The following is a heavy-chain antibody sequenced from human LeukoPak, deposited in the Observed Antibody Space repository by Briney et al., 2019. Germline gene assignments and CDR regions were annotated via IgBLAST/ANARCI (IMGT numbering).Heavy chain of an antibody. CDR1: GYTFTSYG. J-gene: IGHJ5*02. Sequence: ASVKVSCKASGYTFTSYGISWVRQAPGQGLEWMGWISAYNGNTNYAQKLQGRVTMTADTSTSTAYMELGSLRSDDTAVYYCARDLEPYYDFWSGYCPGVPWGQGTLVTVSS. V-gene: IGHV1-18*01. CDR2: ISAYNGNT. CDR3: ARDLEPYYDFWSGYCPGVP. D-gene: IGHD3-3*01.